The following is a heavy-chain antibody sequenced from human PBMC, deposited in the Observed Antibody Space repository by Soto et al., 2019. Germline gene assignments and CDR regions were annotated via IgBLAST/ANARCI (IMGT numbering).Heavy chain of an antibody. CDR1: GGTFSSYV. CDR3: ARLHYYDSSGYLDFDY. D-gene: IGHD3-22*01. Sequence: SVKVSCKASGGTFSSYVISWVRQAPGQGLEWMGGIIPMFATANYAQKFQGRVTITADESTSTAYMELSSLRSEDTAVYYCARLHYYDSSGYLDFDYWGQGTLVPVSS. J-gene: IGHJ4*02. CDR2: IIPMFATA. V-gene: IGHV1-69*13.